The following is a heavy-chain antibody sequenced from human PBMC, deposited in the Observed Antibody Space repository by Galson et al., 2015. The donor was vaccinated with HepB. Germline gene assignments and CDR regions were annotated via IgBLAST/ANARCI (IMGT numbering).Heavy chain of an antibody. CDR1: GFTVSSNY. Sequence: SLRLSCAASGFTVSSNYMSWVRQAPGKGLEWVSVIYSGGSTYYADSVKGRFTISRDNSKNTLYLQMNSLRAEDTAVYYCARAPHYYGSGSDIWGQGTMVTVSS. V-gene: IGHV3-53*01. CDR3: ARAPHYYGSGSDI. D-gene: IGHD3-10*01. CDR2: IYSGGST. J-gene: IGHJ3*02.